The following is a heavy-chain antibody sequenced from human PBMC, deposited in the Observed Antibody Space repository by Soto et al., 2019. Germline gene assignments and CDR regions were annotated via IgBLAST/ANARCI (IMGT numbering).Heavy chain of an antibody. J-gene: IGHJ6*02. CDR3: ARVLYYGSGSYSPYGMAV. D-gene: IGHD3-10*01. CDR2: VSPPFRTS. CDR1: GVSFNNNG. Sequence: QVQLVQSGAEVKKPGSSVKVSCKTSGVSFNNNGIGWVRQAPGHGLEWMGGVSPPFRTSNYARKFQGRISITADASTGTVNMELSSLPSEDTAPYYCARVLYYGSGSYSPYGMAVWGQGTTVTVSS. V-gene: IGHV1-69*01.